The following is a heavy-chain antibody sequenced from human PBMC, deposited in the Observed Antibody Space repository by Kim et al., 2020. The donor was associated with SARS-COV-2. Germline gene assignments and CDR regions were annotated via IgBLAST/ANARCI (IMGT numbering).Heavy chain of an antibody. J-gene: IGHJ5*02. CDR3: VKAGSPGGMYNWGDP. CDR1: GFTFGTFS. D-gene: IGHD3-10*01. Sequence: GGSLRLSCAASGFTFGTFSMAWVRQAPGKGPEWVADIRGGGGNPYYVDSVEGRFTISRDNSKPTVYLQMNSLRAEDTAVYYCVKAGSPGGMYNWGDP. CDR2: IRGGGGNP. V-gene: IGHV3-23*01.